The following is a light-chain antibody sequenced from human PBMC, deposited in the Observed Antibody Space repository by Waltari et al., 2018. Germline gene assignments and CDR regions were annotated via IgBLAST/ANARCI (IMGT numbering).Light chain of an antibody. Sequence: EIVLTQSPGPLSLTPGERSTLSCRASQSVSSSYLAGYQQKPGQAPRLLIYGASSRATGIPDRFSGSGSGTDFTLTISRLEPEDFAVYYCQQYGSSPRTFGPGTKVDIK. V-gene: IGKV3-20*01. J-gene: IGKJ3*01. CDR1: QSVSSSY. CDR3: QQYGSSPRT. CDR2: GAS.